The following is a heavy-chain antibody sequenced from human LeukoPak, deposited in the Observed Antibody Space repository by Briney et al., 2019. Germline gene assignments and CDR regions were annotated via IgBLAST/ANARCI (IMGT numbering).Heavy chain of an antibody. CDR1: GFTFSSYS. J-gene: IGHJ4*02. Sequence: GGSLRLSCAASGFTFSSYSMNWVRQAPGKGLEWVSSISSSSSYIYYADSVKGRFTISRDNSKNTLYLQMNSLRAEDTAVYYCAKEAGGHHLFDYWGQGTLVTVSS. CDR3: AKEAGGHHLFDY. D-gene: IGHD6-19*01. CDR2: ISSSSSYI. V-gene: IGHV3-21*04.